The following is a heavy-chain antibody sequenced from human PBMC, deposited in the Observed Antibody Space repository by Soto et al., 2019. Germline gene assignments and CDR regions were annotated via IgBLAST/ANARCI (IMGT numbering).Heavy chain of an antibody. D-gene: IGHD3-22*01. J-gene: IGHJ4*02. CDR1: GFTFSSYA. V-gene: IGHV3-30-3*01. CDR3: ARRSDSSGYYYDDY. Sequence: HPGGSLRLSCAASGFTFSSYAMHWVRQAPGKGLEWVAVISYDGSNKYYADSVKGRFTISRDNSKNTLYLQMNSLRAEDTAVYYCARRSDSSGYYYDDYWGQGTLVTVSS. CDR2: ISYDGSNK.